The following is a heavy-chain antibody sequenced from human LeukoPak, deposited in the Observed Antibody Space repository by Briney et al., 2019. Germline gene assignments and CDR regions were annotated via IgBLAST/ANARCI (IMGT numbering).Heavy chain of an antibody. CDR3: AKDVSVVAYYFDY. D-gene: IGHD2-15*01. CDR2: ISGSGGST. V-gene: IGHV3-23*01. CDR1: GFTFSSYA. J-gene: IGHJ4*02. Sequence: GGSLRLSCAASGFTFSSYAMSWVRQAPGEGLEWVSDISGSGGSTYYADSVKGRFTISRDNSKNTLYLQMNSLRAEDTAVYYCAKDVSVVAYYFDYWGQGTPVTVSS.